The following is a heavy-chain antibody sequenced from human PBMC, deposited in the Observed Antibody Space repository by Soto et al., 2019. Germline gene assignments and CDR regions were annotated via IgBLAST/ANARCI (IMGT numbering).Heavy chain of an antibody. J-gene: IGHJ4*02. CDR3: ARDTGDGTFDF. V-gene: IGHV1-3*01. Sequence: QVELVQSGAEVKKPGSSVKVSCQASEDTFRNYAMHWVRQAPGQRLEWMGWINAGYGNTKSSQKFQDRVTISRDTSASTAYMELTSLRSEDTAVYYCARDTGDGTFDFWGQGTLVTVSS. CDR1: EDTFRNYA. CDR2: INAGYGNT. D-gene: IGHD7-27*01.